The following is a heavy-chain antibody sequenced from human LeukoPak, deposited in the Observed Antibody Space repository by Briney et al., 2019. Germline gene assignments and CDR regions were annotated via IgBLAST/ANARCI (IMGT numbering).Heavy chain of an antibody. CDR1: GGSFSGYY. J-gene: IGHJ6*03. V-gene: IGHV4-34*01. CDR3: ARAYYYYYMDV. CDR2: INHNGST. Sequence: SETLSLTCAVYGGSFSGYYWSWIRQPPGKGLEWIGEINHNGSTNYNPSLKSRVTISVDTSKNQFSLKLSSVTAADTAVYYCARAYYYYYMDVWGKGTTVTISS.